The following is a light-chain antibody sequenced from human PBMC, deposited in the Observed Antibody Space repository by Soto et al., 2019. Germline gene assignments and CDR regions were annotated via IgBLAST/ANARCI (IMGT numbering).Light chain of an antibody. CDR3: QQHGTSPIT. Sequence: IVLTHSPATLSFSPGEIATLSFWAIHSVNRYLVWYRQKPVQAPSLLMYDASKRATGIPARFSGSGSGTDFTLTISRLEHEDFAVYYCQQHGTSPITFGQGTRLEIK. CDR2: DAS. J-gene: IGKJ5*01. CDR1: HSVNRY. V-gene: IGKV3-11*01.